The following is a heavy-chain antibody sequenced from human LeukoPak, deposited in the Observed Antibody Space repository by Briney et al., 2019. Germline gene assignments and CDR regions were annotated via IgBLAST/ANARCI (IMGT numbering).Heavy chain of an antibody. J-gene: IGHJ4*02. CDR2: IKSKTDGGTI. V-gene: IGHV3-15*01. CDR3: TGRNLDY. Sequence: PGGSLRLSCVASGFTFRGYVMNWVRQAPGKGLEWVGRIKSKTDGGTIDYAAPVKGRFTISREDSKNTLYLQMNSLKTEDTAVYYCTGRNLDYWGQGTLVTVSS. CDR1: GFTFRGYV.